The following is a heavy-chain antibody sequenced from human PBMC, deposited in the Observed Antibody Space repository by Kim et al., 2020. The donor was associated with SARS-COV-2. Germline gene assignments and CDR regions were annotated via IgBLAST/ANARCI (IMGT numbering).Heavy chain of an antibody. Sequence: NYAKKFQGRVTITADESTSTAYMELSSLRSEDTAVYYCARDRFWNYGMDVWGQGTTVTVSS. D-gene: IGHD1-1*01. V-gene: IGHV1-69*01. J-gene: IGHJ6*02. CDR3: ARDRFWNYGMDV.